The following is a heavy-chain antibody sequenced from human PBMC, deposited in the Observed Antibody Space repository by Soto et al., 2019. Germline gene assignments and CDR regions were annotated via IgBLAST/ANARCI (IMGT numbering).Heavy chain of an antibody. CDR1: GGSISSGDYY. J-gene: IGHJ5*02. CDR3: ARDALKYYYGSGSHFDP. V-gene: IGHV4-30-4*01. Sequence: SETLSLTCTVSGGSISSGDYYWSWIRQPPGKGLEWIGYIYYSGSTYYNPSLKGRVTISVDTSKNQFSLKLNSVTAADTAVYYCARDALKYYYGSGSHFDPWGQGTLVTVSS. CDR2: IYYSGST. D-gene: IGHD3-10*01.